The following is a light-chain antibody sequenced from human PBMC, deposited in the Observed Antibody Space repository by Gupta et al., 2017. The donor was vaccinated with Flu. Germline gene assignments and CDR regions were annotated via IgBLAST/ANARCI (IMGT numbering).Light chain of an antibody. Sequence: SFLYASVGDRVTITCQASQDIGTSLNWYKQKPGEAPKILIYDASNWETGVSSRFAGSGIGTYFAFTSTSRQQDDFASYYSQQDEDQLLFTFGHGTKVDV. V-gene: IGKV1-33*01. CDR3: QQDEDQLLFT. CDR1: QDIGTS. J-gene: IGKJ3*01. CDR2: DAS.